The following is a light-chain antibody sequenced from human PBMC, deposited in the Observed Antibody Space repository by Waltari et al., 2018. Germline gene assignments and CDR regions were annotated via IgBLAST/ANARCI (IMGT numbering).Light chain of an antibody. V-gene: IGLV1-47*01. J-gene: IGLJ2*01. CDR1: SSDIGSKY. Sequence: QSVLTQPPSASGTPGQRVTISCSGSSSDIGSKYVYWYQQLPGTAPKLLIYRNTQRPSGIPDRFSASKSGTSAALAISGLRSEDEADYYWAARDDSLSAPVFFGGGTKLTVL. CDR3: AARDDSLSAPVF. CDR2: RNT.